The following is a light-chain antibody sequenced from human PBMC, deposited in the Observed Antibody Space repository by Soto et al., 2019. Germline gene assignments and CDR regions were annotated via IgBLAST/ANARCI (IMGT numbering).Light chain of an antibody. V-gene: IGKV3-11*01. CDR1: QSVNSY. CDR3: QQRSNWIT. Sequence: EIVLTQSPATLSLSPGERATLSCRASQSVNSYLAWYQHKPGQSPRLLIYYASIRTTGIPTRFSGSGSGTDFTLTISSLEPEDFAVYYCQQRSNWITFGGGTKVEIK. CDR2: YAS. J-gene: IGKJ4*01.